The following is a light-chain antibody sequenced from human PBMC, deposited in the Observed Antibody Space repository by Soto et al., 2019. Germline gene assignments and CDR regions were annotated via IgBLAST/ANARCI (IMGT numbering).Light chain of an antibody. CDR2: DVS. V-gene: IGKV1-33*01. J-gene: IGKJ2*01. CDR1: QDITLY. CDR3: QQYDSRPNT. Sequence: DIQMTQSPSSLSASVGDRVTITCQASQDITLYLNWYQHKPGKAPNLLIHDVSTLETGVPARFSGRGSGTTFTLTIINLQPEGVATYYCQQYDSRPNTFGQGTKVDIK.